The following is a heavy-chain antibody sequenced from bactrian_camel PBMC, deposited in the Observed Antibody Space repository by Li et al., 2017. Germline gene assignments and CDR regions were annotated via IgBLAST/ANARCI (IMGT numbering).Heavy chain of an antibody. Sequence: HVQLVESGGGSVQTGGSLRLSCKGSTGIFSSVCMGWFRQVPGKEREGVAAIDRGGRTTLYADSVKGRFTISRDNNKNTLYLQMNSLEIEDAAVYYCVSARGYGGSYVGIRQPSGVFAYWGQGTQVTVS. D-gene: IGHD2*01. CDR2: IDRGGRTT. J-gene: IGHJ6*01. CDR1: TGIFSSVC. V-gene: IGHV3S54*01. CDR3: VSARGYGGSYVGIRQPSGVFAY.